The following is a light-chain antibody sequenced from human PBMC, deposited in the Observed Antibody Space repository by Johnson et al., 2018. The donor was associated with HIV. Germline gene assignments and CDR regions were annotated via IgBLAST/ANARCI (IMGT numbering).Light chain of an antibody. CDR2: ENN. V-gene: IGLV1-51*02. CDR3: GVWDASLRPHYV. CDR1: ISDVGNYA. J-gene: IGLJ1*01. Sequence: QSVLTQPPSVSAAPGQKVTISCSGGISDVGNYAESWCHQLPGTAPKLLIYENNIRPSGIPDRFSGSKSGASATLGITGLQTGDEADYYCGVWDASLRPHYVFGTGTTITVL.